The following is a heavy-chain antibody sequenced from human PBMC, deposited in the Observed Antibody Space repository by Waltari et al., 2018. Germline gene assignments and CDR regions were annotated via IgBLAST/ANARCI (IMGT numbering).Heavy chain of an antibody. CDR2: INQDGRDK. CDR3: ARDVPNGYFDY. D-gene: IGHD1-1*01. J-gene: IGHJ4*02. CDR1: VFTFKNYW. V-gene: IGHV3-7*01. Sequence: EVHLVQSGGGLIQPGGSRSLLCGVSVFTFKNYWMPWVRQAPGKGLEWVANINQDGRDKNYVDSVEGRFTISRDNAQNSVYLQMNSLRAEDTAVYYCARDVPNGYFDYWGSGTLVTVSS.